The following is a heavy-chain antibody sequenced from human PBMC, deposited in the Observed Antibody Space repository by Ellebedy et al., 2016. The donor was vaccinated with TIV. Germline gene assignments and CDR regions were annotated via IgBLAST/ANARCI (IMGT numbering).Heavy chain of an antibody. Sequence: SETLSLXXTVSGGYITNHYWTWIRQSPGKGLEWIAYIYYSGTTNYNPSLQSRVTISVDTSKTRFFLRLTSVTAADTAVYFCARRGYGSGRYNWFDPWGQGNLVTVSS. V-gene: IGHV4-59*11. CDR2: IYYSGTT. J-gene: IGHJ5*02. CDR3: ARRGYGSGRYNWFDP. CDR1: GGYITNHY. D-gene: IGHD3-10*01.